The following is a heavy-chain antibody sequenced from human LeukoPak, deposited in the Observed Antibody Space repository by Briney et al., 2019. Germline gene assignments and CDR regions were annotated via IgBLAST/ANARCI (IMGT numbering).Heavy chain of an antibody. V-gene: IGHV3-9*01. CDR2: ISWNSGSI. Sequence: GRSLRLSCAASGFTFDDYAMHWVRQAPGKGLEWVSGISWNSGSIGYADSVKGRFTISRDNSKNTLYLQMNSLRAEDTAVYYCATPRYYYDSSGYLDYWGQGTLVTVSS. J-gene: IGHJ4*02. CDR3: ATPRYYYDSSGYLDY. CDR1: GFTFDDYA. D-gene: IGHD3-22*01.